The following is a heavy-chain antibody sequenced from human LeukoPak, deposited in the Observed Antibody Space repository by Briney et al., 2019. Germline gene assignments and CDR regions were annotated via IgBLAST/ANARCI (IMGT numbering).Heavy chain of an antibody. CDR3: ARVYYDSSGYSDYFDY. J-gene: IGHJ4*02. Sequence: SETLSLTCTVSGGSISSYYWSWIRQPPGKGLEWIGYIYTSGSTNYNPSLKSRVTISVDTSKNQFSLKLSSVTAADTAVYYCARVYYDSSGYSDYFDYWGQGTLVTVSS. CDR1: GGSISSYY. V-gene: IGHV4-4*08. CDR2: IYTSGST. D-gene: IGHD3-22*01.